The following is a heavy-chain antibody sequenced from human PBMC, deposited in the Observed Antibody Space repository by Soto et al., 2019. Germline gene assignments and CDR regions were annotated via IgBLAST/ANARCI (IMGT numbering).Heavy chain of an antibody. CDR3: ARVNAQRYYYGSGRLCWFDP. D-gene: IGHD3-10*01. J-gene: IGHJ5*02. Sequence: SETLSLTCAVYGGSFSGYYWSWIRQPPGKGLEWIGEINHSGSTNYNPSLKSRVTISVDTSKNQFSLKLSSVTAADTAVYYCARVNAQRYYYGSGRLCWFDPWGQGTLVTVSS. CDR2: INHSGST. CDR1: GGSFSGYY. V-gene: IGHV4-34*01.